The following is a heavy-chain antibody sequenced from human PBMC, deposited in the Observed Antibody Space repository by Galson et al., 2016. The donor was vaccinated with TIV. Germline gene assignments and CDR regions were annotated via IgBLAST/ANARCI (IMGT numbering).Heavy chain of an antibody. J-gene: IGHJ4*02. D-gene: IGHD3-10*01. Sequence: SVKVSCKASGYSFTSYDINWVRQASGQGLEWMGWMSTNSGNTGYAQKFQGRVTMTRNTSIGTAYMELNSLRSEDTAVYYCARVSDYYGSGSYYNVLGYWGQGTLVTVSS. CDR1: GYSFTSYD. CDR3: ARVSDYYGSGSYYNVLGY. CDR2: MSTNSGNT. V-gene: IGHV1-8*02.